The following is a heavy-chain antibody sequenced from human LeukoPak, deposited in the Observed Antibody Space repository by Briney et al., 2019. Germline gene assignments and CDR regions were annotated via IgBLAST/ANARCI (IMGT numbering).Heavy chain of an antibody. CDR2: TRNKANSYTT. V-gene: IGHV3-72*01. J-gene: IGHJ4*02. Sequence: GGSLRLSCAASGFTFSDHFMDWVRQAPGKGLEWVGRTRNKANSYTTEYAASVKGRFTISRDESKNSLSLQMNNLKTEDTAVYYCARVIGATKVDYWGQGTLVTVSS. CDR3: ARVIGATKVDY. D-gene: IGHD3-16*01. CDR1: GFTFSDHF.